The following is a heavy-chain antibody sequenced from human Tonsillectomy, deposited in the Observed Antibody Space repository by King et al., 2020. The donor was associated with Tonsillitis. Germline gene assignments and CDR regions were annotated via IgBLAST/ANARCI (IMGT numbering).Heavy chain of an antibody. Sequence: VQLQQWGAGLLKPSETLSLTCAVYGGSFSGYYWSWIRQPPGKGLEWIGEINHSGSTNYNPSLKSRVTISVDTSKNQFSLKLSSVTAADTAVYYCAGFFPGRIAVAGTRLNWFDPWGQGTLVTVSS. CDR1: GGSFSGYY. J-gene: IGHJ5*02. CDR2: INHSGST. D-gene: IGHD6-19*01. V-gene: IGHV4-34*01. CDR3: AGFFPGRIAVAGTRLNWFDP.